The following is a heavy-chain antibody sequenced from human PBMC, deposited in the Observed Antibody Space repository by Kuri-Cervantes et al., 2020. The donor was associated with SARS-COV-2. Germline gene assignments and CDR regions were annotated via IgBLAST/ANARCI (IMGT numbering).Heavy chain of an antibody. CDR2: IRGGGYTT. J-gene: IGHJ3*01. D-gene: IGHD4-17*01. CDR1: GFTFSRYA. CDR3: AKDPNGDYVGAFDF. V-gene: IGHV3-23*01. Sequence: ETLSLTCAPSGFTFSRYAMIWVRQAPGKGLEWISAIRGGGYTTYYADSVKGRFTISRDNFKNTLYLQMNNLRAEDTAVYYCAKDPNGDYVGAFDFWSQGTLVTVSS.